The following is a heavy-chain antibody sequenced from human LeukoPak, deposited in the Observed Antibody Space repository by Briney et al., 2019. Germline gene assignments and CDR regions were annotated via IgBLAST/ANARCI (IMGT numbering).Heavy chain of an antibody. CDR1: GGSIRSSSDY. CDR2: IYYSGST. J-gene: IGHJ4*02. CDR3: ASNLYGFYYFDY. V-gene: IGHV4-39*07. D-gene: IGHD3-10*01. Sequence: SETLSLTCTVSGGSIRSSSDYGGWIRQPPGKGLEWIGSIYYSGSTYYNPSLKGRDTPSVDTSKNPFSLKLSSVAAADTAVYYCASNLYGFYYFDYWGQGTLVTVSS.